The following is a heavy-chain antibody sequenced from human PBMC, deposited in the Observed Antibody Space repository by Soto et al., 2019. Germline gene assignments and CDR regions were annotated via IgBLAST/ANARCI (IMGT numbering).Heavy chain of an antibody. CDR2: IIPILDIT. V-gene: IGHV1-69*02. J-gene: IGHJ4*02. D-gene: IGHD6-25*01. Sequence: QVQLVQSGAEVKKPGSSVKVSCEASGDTFSSSYTVSWVRQAPGQGLEWMGRIIPILDITNYAQKFQGRVTIAADKSTNTVYMELRSLRSEGTALYYCARDLSALEEIWGQGTLVTVSS. CDR1: GDTFSSSYT. CDR3: ARDLSALEEI.